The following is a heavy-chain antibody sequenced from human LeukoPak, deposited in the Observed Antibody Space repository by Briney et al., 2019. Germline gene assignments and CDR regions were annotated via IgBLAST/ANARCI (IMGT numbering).Heavy chain of an antibody. J-gene: IGHJ6*02. Sequence: ASVKVSCKASGYTFTGYYMHWVRQAPGQGLEWMGWINPNSGGTNYAQKFQGRVTMTRDTSISTAYMELSRLRSDDTAVYYCARAIGYCSSTSCSPIGYYYYGMDVWGQETTVTVSS. CDR1: GYTFTGYY. D-gene: IGHD2-2*01. CDR3: ARAIGYCSSTSCSPIGYYYYGMDV. CDR2: INPNSGGT. V-gene: IGHV1-2*02.